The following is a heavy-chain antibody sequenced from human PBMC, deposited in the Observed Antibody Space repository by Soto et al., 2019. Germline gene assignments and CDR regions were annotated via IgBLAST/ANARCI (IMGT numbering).Heavy chain of an antibody. V-gene: IGHV4-34*01. CDR3: ARVKYVWGSYRQAGFDY. J-gene: IGHJ4*02. Sequence: SETLSLTCAVYGGSFSGYYWSWIRQPPGKGLEWIGEINHSGSTNYDPSLKSRVTISVDTSKNQFSLKLSSVTAADTAVYYCARVKYVWGSYRQAGFDYWGQGTLVTVSS. D-gene: IGHD3-16*02. CDR1: GGSFSGYY. CDR2: INHSGST.